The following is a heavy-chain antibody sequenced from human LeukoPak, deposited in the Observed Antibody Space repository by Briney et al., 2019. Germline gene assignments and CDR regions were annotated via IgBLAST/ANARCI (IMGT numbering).Heavy chain of an antibody. CDR3: AREGDSYGDLHIYYYYMDV. CDR2: IYSGGST. D-gene: IGHD4-17*01. V-gene: IGHV3-66*01. J-gene: IGHJ6*03. CDR1: GFTVSSNY. Sequence: GGSPRLSCAASGFTVSSNYMSWVRQAPGKGLEWVSVIYSGGSTYYADSVKGRFTISRDTAKNTLYLQMNSLRAEDTAVYYCAREGDSYGDLHIYYYYMDVWGKGTTVTVSS.